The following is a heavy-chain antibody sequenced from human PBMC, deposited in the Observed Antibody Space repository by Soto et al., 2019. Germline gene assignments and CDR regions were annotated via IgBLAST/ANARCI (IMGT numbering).Heavy chain of an antibody. J-gene: IGHJ6*02. D-gene: IGHD2-21*01. V-gene: IGHV3-53*01. CDR3: ATALIAKYGMEV. Sequence: EVHLVESGGGLVQPGGSLRLSCAASGFSVSGNYVTWVRQAPGKGLEWVSVIYTDDNIYYADSVTGRFTISRDNSKNPFSLRLHRLRVEDTAVFYCATALIAKYGMEVWGQGTTLTVSS. CDR2: IYTDDNI. CDR1: GFSVSGNY.